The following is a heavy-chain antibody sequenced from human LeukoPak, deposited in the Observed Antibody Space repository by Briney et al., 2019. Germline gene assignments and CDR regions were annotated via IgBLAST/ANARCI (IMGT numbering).Heavy chain of an antibody. J-gene: IGHJ4*02. CDR1: GFTFSSYA. CDR3: AKGGRVVGATYFDY. V-gene: IGHV3-30*02. D-gene: IGHD1-26*01. CDR2: IRYDGTNK. Sequence: GGSLRLSRAASGFTFSSYAMHWVRQAPGKGLEWVAFIRYDGTNKYYADSVKGRFTISRDNSKNTLYLQMNSLRAEDTAVYYCAKGGRVVGATYFDYWGQGTLVTVSS.